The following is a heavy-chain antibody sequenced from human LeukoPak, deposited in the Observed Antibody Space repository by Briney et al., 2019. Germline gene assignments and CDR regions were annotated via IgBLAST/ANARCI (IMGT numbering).Heavy chain of an antibody. CDR2: TYYSGST. V-gene: IGHV4-39*01. CDR3: ASGVRRGYYYYMDV. CDR1: GGSISSGGYS. J-gene: IGHJ6*03. D-gene: IGHD3-3*01. Sequence: SETLSLTCAVSGGSISSGGYSWSWIRQPPGKGLEWIGSTYYSGSTYYNPSLKSRVTISVDTSKNQFSLKLSSVTAADTAVYYCASGVRRGYYYYMDVWGKGTTVTVSS.